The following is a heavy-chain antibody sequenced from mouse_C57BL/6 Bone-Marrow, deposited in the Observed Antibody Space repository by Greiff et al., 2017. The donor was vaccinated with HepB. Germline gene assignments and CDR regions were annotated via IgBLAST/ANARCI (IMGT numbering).Heavy chain of an antibody. CDR3: ARDYYGSSYWYFDV. V-gene: IGHV3-6*01. J-gene: IGHJ1*03. CDR1: GYSITSGYY. Sequence: EVKLQESGPGLVKPSQSLSLTCSVTGYSITSGYYWNWIRQFPGNKLERMGYISYDGSNNYNPSLKNRISITRDTSKNQFFLKLNSVTTEDTATYYCARDYYGSSYWYFDVWGTGTTVTVSS. D-gene: IGHD1-1*01. CDR2: ISYDGSN.